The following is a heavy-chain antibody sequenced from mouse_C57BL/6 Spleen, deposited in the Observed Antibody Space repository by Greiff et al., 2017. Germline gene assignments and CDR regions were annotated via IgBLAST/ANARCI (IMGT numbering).Heavy chain of an antibody. J-gene: IGHJ4*01. Sequence: QVHVKQSGAELVKPGASVKISCKASGYAFSSYWMNWVKQRPGKGLEWIGQIYPGDGDTNYNGKFKGKATLTADKSSSTAYMQLSSLTSEDSAVYFCARPDSSYAMDYWGQGTSVTVSS. V-gene: IGHV1-80*01. CDR2: IYPGDGDT. CDR1: GYAFSSYW. CDR3: ARPDSSYAMDY.